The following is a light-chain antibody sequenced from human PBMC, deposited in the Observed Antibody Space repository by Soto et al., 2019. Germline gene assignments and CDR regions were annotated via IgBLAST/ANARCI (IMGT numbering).Light chain of an antibody. CDR1: SSNFGAGYD. Sequence: QSVLTQPPSVSGAPGQRVTISCTGSSSNFGAGYDVHWYQQLPGTAPKLLIYGNSNRPSGVPDRFSGSRSGTSASLAITGLQAEDEADYYCHSYDSSLSGSKVVFGGGTQLTVL. CDR3: HSYDSSLSGSKVV. CDR2: GNS. J-gene: IGLJ2*01. V-gene: IGLV1-40*01.